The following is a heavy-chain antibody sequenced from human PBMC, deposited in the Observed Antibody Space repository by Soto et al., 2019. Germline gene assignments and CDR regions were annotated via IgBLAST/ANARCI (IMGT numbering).Heavy chain of an antibody. V-gene: IGHV4-31*03. CDR1: GGSISSGGYY. Sequence: QVQLQESGPGLVKPSQTLSLTCTVSGGSISSGGYYWNWIRQHPGKGLEWIGYIYYSGSTYYNPSLKSRLTVSLDTAKHQFSLKLNSVTAADTAVYYCARSVFPRGQGTLGTVSS. J-gene: IGHJ5*02. CDR3: ARSVFP. D-gene: IGHD2-8*01. CDR2: IYYSGST.